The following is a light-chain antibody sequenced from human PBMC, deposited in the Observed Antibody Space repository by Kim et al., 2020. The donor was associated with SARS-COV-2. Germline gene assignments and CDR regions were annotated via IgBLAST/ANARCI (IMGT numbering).Light chain of an antibody. CDR1: SSDVGGYNY. CDR3: SSYSTTSTPVV. V-gene: IGLV2-14*01. J-gene: IGLJ2*01. CDR2: DVS. Sequence: QSALTQSASVSGSPGQSITISCTGTSSDVGGYNYVSWYQQHPGKAPKLMIYDVSRRPSGVSNRFSGSKSGNTASLTISGLQAEDEAVYYCSSYSTTSTPVVFGGGTKVTVL.